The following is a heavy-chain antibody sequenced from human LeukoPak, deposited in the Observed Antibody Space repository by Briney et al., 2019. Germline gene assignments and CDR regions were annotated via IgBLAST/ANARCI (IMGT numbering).Heavy chain of an antibody. CDR2: MNPNSGNT. D-gene: IGHD3-9*01. J-gene: IGHJ5*02. CDR1: GYTFTSYD. Sequence: GASVKVSCKASGYTFTSYDINWVRHATGQGLERMGWMNPNSGNTGYAQKFQGRVTMTTDTSTNTAYIELRSLTSDDTAAFYCARDWWGYDVLTGDNWFDPWGHGTLVTVSS. CDR3: ARDWWGYDVLTGDNWFDP. V-gene: IGHV1-8*01.